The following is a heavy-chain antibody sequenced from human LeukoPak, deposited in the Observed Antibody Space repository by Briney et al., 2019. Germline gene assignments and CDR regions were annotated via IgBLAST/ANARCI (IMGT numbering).Heavy chain of an antibody. CDR2: IIPIFGTA. J-gene: IGHJ5*02. CDR3: ARVGLNYDIPTAESNNWFDP. V-gene: IGHV1-69*05. D-gene: IGHD3-9*01. Sequence: SVKVPCKASGGTFSSYAISWVRQAPGQGLEWMGGIIPIFGTANYAQKFQGRVTITTDESTSTAYMELSSLRSEDTAVYYCARVGLNYDIPTAESNNWFDPWGQGTLVTVSS. CDR1: GGTFSSYA.